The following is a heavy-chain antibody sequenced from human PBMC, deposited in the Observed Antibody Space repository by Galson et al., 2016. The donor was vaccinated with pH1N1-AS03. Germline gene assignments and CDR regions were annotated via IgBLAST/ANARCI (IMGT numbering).Heavy chain of an antibody. D-gene: IGHD3-3*01. V-gene: IGHV1-69*05. J-gene: IGHJ4*02. Sequence: SVKVSCKASGGTFSNYAISWVRQAPGRGLEWLGGFIPVFNTVKYEQKFQGRVTITTDESTSTAYMEVRRLRSEDTAVYYCAGRQNGRHYDFWSGARGFDSWGQGTLVTVSS. CDR1: GGTFSNYA. CDR3: AGRQNGRHYDFWSGARGFDS. CDR2: FIPVFNTV.